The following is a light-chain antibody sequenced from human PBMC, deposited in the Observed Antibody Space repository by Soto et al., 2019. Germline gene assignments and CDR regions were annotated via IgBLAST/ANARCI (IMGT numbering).Light chain of an antibody. CDR1: QNINTY. CDR2: LAS. V-gene: IGKV1-39*01. J-gene: IGKJ4*01. CDR3: QQSVSNMVT. Sequence: IQVTQSPSSLSASVGDRVTITCRASQNINTYLNWYRQKSGKAPELLIFLASTLQTGVPSRFSGSGSGTNFSLTISGLQPDDFATYYCQQSVSNMVTFVGGAKVQI.